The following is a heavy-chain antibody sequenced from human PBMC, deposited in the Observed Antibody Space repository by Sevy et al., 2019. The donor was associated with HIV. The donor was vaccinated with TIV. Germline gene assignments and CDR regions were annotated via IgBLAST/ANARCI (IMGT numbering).Heavy chain of an antibody. Sequence: ASVKVSCKASGGTFSSYAISWVRQAPGQGLEWMGGIIPIFGTANYAQKFQGRVTITADESMSTAYMELSSLRSEDTAVYYCARGYSDSSGSPFDIWGQGTMVTVSS. J-gene: IGHJ3*02. D-gene: IGHD3-22*01. V-gene: IGHV1-69*13. CDR3: ARGYSDSSGSPFDI. CDR1: GGTFSSYA. CDR2: IIPIFGTA.